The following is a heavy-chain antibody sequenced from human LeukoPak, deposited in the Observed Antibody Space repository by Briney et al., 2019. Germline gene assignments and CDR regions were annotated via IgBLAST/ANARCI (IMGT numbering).Heavy chain of an antibody. Sequence: PGGSLRLSCAASGFTFSTYSMNWVRQAPGKGLEWVSYISSSSSTIYYADSVKGRFTISRDNAKNALYLQMNSLRAEDTAVYYCARGSGYSGYDTDAFDIWGQGTMVTVSS. CDR2: ISSSSSTI. CDR3: ARGSGYSGYDTDAFDI. D-gene: IGHD5-12*01. J-gene: IGHJ3*02. V-gene: IGHV3-48*04. CDR1: GFTFSTYS.